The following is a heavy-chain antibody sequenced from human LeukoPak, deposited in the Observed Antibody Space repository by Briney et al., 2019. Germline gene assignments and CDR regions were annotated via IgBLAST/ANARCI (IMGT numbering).Heavy chain of an antibody. V-gene: IGHV4-59*01. D-gene: IGHD2-2*01. CDR1: GGSIGRDY. CDR2: IYYSGTT. Sequence: ASETLSLTCTVSGGSIGRDYWSWIRQPPGKGLEWIGYIYYSGTTNYNPSLRSRVTVSVDTSKNQFSLKLASLTPEDTAVYYWAREREPAATYWYFDLWGRGTLVTVSS. CDR3: AREREPAATYWYFDL. J-gene: IGHJ2*01.